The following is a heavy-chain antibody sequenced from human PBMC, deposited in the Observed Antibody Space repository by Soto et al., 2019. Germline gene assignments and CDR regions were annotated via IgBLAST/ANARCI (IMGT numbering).Heavy chain of an antibody. D-gene: IGHD2-15*01. CDR1: GFTFSSYA. Sequence: EVQLLESGGGLVQPGGSLRLSCAASGFTFSSYAMSWVRQAPGKGLAWVSAISGSGGSTNYADSVKGRFTISRDNSRNTLYLQMNSLRAEDTAVYYCAKAQYSSTYDYYGMGVCGQGTTVTVSS. J-gene: IGHJ6*01. CDR2: ISGSGGST. V-gene: IGHV3-23*01. CDR3: AKAQYSSTYDYYGMGV.